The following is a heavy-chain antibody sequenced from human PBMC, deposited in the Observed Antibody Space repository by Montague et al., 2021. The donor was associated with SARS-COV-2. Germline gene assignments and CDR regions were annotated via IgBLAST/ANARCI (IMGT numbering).Heavy chain of an antibody. V-gene: IGHV4-31*03. J-gene: IGHJ2*01. CDR1: GGSISSGGYY. CDR3: ARSPEPMIILIITSLNWYFDL. Sequence: TPSLTCTVSGGSISSGGYYWSWIRQHPGKGLEWIGYIYYSGSTYYNPSLKSRVTISVDTSKNQFSLKMSSVTAADTAVYYCARSPEPMIILIITSLNWYFDLWAVAPWSLSPQ. D-gene: IGHD3-22*01. CDR2: IYYSGST.